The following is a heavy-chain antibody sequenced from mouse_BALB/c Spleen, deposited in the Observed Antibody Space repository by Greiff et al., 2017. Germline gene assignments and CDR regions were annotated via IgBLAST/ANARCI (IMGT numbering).Heavy chain of an antibody. CDR1: GFTFSDYG. Sequence: EVKLMESGGGLVQPGGSRKLSCAASGFTFSDYGMAWVRQAPGKGPEWVAFISNLAYSIYNADTVTGRFTISRENAKNTLYLEMSSLRSEDTAMYYCARDRYFDYWGQGTTLTVSA. CDR2: ISNLAYSI. CDR3: ARDRYFDY. J-gene: IGHJ2*01. V-gene: IGHV5-15*02.